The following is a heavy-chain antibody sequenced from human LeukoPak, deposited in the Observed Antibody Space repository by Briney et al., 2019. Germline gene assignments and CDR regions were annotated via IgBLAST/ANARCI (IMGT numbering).Heavy chain of an antibody. J-gene: IGHJ4*02. CDR2: IYRDDDK. Sequence: SGPTLVNPTQTLTLTCTFSGFSLSTSGVGVGWIRQPPGKALEWLALIYRDDDKRYSPSLKSRLTITKDTSKNQVVLTMTNMDPVDTATYYCAHSLYYYGSGSYHYFDYWGQGTLVTVSS. CDR1: GFSLSTSGVG. V-gene: IGHV2-5*02. CDR3: AHSLYYYGSGSYHYFDY. D-gene: IGHD3-10*01.